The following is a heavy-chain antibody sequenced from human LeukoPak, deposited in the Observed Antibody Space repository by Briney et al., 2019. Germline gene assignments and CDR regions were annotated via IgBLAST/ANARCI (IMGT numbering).Heavy chain of an antibody. CDR3: ARDRAYYYDSSGYYYFDH. D-gene: IGHD3-22*01. Sequence: GGSLRLSCAASGFTFSDYYMSWIRQAPGKGLEWVSYISFSGSPTQYADSVKGRFTISRDNAKNSLYLQMNSLRDEDTAVYYCARDRAYYYDSSGYYYFDHWGQGSLVTVSS. J-gene: IGHJ4*02. V-gene: IGHV3-11*01. CDR1: GFTFSDYY. CDR2: ISFSGSPT.